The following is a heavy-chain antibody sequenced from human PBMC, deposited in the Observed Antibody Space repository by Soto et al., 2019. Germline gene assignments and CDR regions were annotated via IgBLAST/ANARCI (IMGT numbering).Heavy chain of an antibody. CDR3: ARGRRLRRQDWFDP. D-gene: IGHD5-12*01. J-gene: IGHJ5*02. Sequence: GASVKVSCKASGYTFTSYDINWVRQATGQGLEWMGWMNPNSGNTGYAQKFQGRVTMTRNTSISTAYMELSSLRSEDTAVYYCARGRRLRRQDWFDPWGHGTLVTVSS. CDR1: GYTFTSYD. CDR2: MNPNSGNT. V-gene: IGHV1-8*01.